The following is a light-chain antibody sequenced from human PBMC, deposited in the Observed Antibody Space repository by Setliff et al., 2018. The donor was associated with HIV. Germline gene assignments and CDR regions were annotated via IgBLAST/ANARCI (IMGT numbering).Light chain of an antibody. J-gene: IGLJ2*01. CDR2: DVS. CDR1: SSDVGGYNY. CDR3: SSYTSSSTLVV. Sequence: QSVLTQPASVSGSPGQSITFSCTGTSSDVGGYNYVSWYQQHPGKAPKLMIYDVSNRPSGVSNRFSGSKSGNTASLTISGLQAEDEADYYCSSYTSSSTLVVFGGGTQLTVL. V-gene: IGLV2-14*03.